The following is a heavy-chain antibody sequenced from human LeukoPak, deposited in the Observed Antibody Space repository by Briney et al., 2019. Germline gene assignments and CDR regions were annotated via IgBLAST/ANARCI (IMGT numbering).Heavy chain of an antibody. D-gene: IGHD4-17*01. J-gene: IGHJ4*02. CDR2: IIPIFGTA. V-gene: IGHV1-69*05. CDR3: ARDRGYGDYGPFDY. Sequence: ASVKVSCKASGGTFSSYAISWVRQAPGQGLEWMGRIIPIFGTANYAHKFQGRVTITTDESTSTAYMELSSLRSEDTAVYYCARDRGYGDYGPFDYWGQGTLVTVSS. CDR1: GGTFSSYA.